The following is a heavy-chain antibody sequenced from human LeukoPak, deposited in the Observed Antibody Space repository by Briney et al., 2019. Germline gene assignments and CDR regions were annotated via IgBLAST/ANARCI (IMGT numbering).Heavy chain of an antibody. J-gene: IGHJ3*02. V-gene: IGHV4-59*01. Sequence: SETLALTCTVSGGSISSYYWSWIRQPPGKGLEWIGYIYYSGSTNYNPSLKSRVTISVDTSKNQFSLKLSSVTAADTAVYYCAREQQAGDDAFDIWGQGTMVTVSS. CDR2: IYYSGST. CDR3: AREQQAGDDAFDI. D-gene: IGHD3-16*01. CDR1: GGSISSYY.